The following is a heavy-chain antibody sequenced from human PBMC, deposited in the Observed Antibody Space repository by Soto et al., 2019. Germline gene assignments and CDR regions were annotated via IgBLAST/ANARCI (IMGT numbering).Heavy chain of an antibody. CDR3: ARGIVVVPAADAFDI. J-gene: IGHJ3*02. CDR1: GGSFSGYY. Sequence: SETLSLTCAVYGGSFSGYYWSWIRQPPGKGLEWIGEINHSGSTNYNPPLKSRVTISVDTSKNQFSLKLSSVTAADTAVYYCARGIVVVPAADAFDIWGQGTMVTVSS. CDR2: INHSGST. V-gene: IGHV4-34*01. D-gene: IGHD2-2*01.